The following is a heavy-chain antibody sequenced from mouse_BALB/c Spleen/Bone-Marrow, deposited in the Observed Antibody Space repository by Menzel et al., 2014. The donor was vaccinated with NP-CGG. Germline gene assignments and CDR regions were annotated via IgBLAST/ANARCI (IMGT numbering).Heavy chain of an antibody. CDR1: GFDFSRYW. D-gene: IGHD1-1*01. J-gene: IGHJ3*01. CDR2: INPDSSTV. Sequence: VQLQQPGGGLVQPGGSLKLSCAASGFDFSRYWMSWVRQAPGKGLEWIGEINPDSSTVNYTPSLKDKFIISRDNAKNTLYLQMSKVRSEDTALYYCARLGYYGALAYWGQGTLVTVSA. CDR3: ARLGYYGALAY. V-gene: IGHV4-1*02.